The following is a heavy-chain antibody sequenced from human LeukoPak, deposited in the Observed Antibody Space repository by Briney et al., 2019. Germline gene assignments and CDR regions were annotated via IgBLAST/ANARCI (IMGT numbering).Heavy chain of an antibody. J-gene: IGHJ4*02. CDR3: ARGGSGWSNFDY. Sequence: SVKVSCTASGGTFSSYAINWVRQAPGQGLEWMGMIIPVVSSTYYAQKFQGRVTITAVESTSTVNLEMNSLRVEDTAIYYCARGGSGWSNFDYWGQGSLVTVS. CDR1: GGTFSSYA. CDR2: IIPVVSST. D-gene: IGHD6-19*01. V-gene: IGHV1-69*11.